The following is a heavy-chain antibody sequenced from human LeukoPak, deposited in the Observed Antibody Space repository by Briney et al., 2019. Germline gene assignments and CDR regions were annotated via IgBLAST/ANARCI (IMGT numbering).Heavy chain of an antibody. D-gene: IGHD3-9*01. J-gene: IGHJ6*02. CDR2: ISYDGSNK. CDR1: RFTFSSYA. V-gene: IGHV3-30-3*01. CDR3: ARDRLGYDILTGSPYGMDV. Sequence: GGSLRLSCAASRFTFSSYAMHWVRQAPGKGLEWVAVISYDGSNKYYADSVRGRFTISRDNSKNPLYLQMNSLRAEDTAVYYCARDRLGYDILTGSPYGMDVWGQGTTVTVSS.